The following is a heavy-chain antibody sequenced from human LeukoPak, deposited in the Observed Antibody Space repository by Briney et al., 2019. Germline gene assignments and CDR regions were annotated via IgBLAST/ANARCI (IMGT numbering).Heavy chain of an antibody. V-gene: IGHV3-21*01. CDR1: GFTFSSYS. D-gene: IGHD5-24*01. Sequence: GGSLRLSCAASGFTFSSYSMNWVRQAPGKGLEWVSSISSSSSYIYYADSVKGRFTISRDNAKNSLYLQMNSLRAEDTAVYYCARDHDGYKASGAFDIWGQGTMVTVSS. CDR3: ARDHDGYKASGAFDI. J-gene: IGHJ3*02. CDR2: ISSSSSYI.